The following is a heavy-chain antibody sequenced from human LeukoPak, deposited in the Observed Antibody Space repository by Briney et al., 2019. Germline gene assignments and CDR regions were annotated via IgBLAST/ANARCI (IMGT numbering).Heavy chain of an antibody. D-gene: IGHD2-8*01. Sequence: SETLSHTCAVYGGSFSGYYWSWIRQPPGKGLEWIGEINHSGSTNYNPSLKSRVTISVDTSKNQFSLKLSSVTAADTAVYYCARSAVRVSDSRGSFVYWGQGTLVTVSS. CDR2: INHSGST. CDR3: ARSAVRVSDSRGSFVY. CDR1: GGSFSGYY. V-gene: IGHV4-34*01. J-gene: IGHJ4*02.